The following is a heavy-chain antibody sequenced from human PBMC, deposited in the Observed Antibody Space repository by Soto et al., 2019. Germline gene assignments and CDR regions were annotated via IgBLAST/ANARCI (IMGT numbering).Heavy chain of an antibody. V-gene: IGHV1-69*13. CDR3: ARGSCSSPSYYYYGMDV. Sequence: SVKVSCKASGGTFSSYAISWVRQAPGQGLEWMGGIIPIFGTANYAQKFQGRVTITADESTSTAYMELSSLRSEDTAVYYCARGSCSSPSYYYYGMDVWGQGTTVTVSS. D-gene: IGHD2-15*01. J-gene: IGHJ6*02. CDR1: GGTFSSYA. CDR2: IIPIFGTA.